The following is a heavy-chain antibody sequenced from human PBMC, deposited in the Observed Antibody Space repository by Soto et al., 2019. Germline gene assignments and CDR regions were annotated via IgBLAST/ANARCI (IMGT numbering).Heavy chain of an antibody. V-gene: IGHV4-4*02. J-gene: IGHJ6*02. Sequence: QVQLQESGPGLVKPSGTLSLTCAVSGDSISSTNWWSWVRQPPGKGLEWIGEIYHSGSTNYNPSLTXRXXISVDKSKNQFSLKLSSVTAADTAVYYCARVSGSYYYGMDVWGQGTTVTVSS. CDR1: GDSISSTNW. CDR2: IYHSGST. CDR3: ARVSGSYYYGMDV.